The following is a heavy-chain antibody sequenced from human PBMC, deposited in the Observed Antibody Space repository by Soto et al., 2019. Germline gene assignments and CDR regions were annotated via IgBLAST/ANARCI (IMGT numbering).Heavy chain of an antibody. CDR3: ARKHSSSSWDY. J-gene: IGHJ4*02. CDR1: GDSISNNKW. D-gene: IGHD6-6*01. Sequence: SETLSLTCSVSGDSISNNKWWSWIRQPPGKGLEWIGYIYYSGSPNYNPSLKSRVTISVDTSKNQFSLKLSSVTAADTAVYYCARKHSSSSWDYWGQGTLVTVSS. V-gene: IGHV4-59*08. CDR2: IYYSGSP.